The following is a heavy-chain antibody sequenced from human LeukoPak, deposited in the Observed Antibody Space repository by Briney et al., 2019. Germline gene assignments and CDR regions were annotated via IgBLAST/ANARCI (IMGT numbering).Heavy chain of an antibody. V-gene: IGHV4-61*02. CDR2: IYTSGST. CDR3: ARGGSYSGFDY. CDR1: GGSISSGSYY. D-gene: IGHD1-26*01. Sequence: SETLSLTCTVSGGSISSGSYYWSWIRQPAGKGLEWIGRIYTSGSTNYNPSLKSRVTISVDTSKNQFSLKLRSVTAADTAVYYCARGGSYSGFDYWGQGTLVTVSS. J-gene: IGHJ4*02.